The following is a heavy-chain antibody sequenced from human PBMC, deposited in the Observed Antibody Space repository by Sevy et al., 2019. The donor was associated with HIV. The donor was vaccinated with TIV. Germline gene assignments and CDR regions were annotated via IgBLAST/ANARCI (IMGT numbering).Heavy chain of an antibody. CDR1: GFTFSTYA. CDR2: ISGSGGST. D-gene: IGHD3-3*02. Sequence: WGSLRLSCVASGFTFSTYAMSWVHQAPGKGLEWVSAISGSGGSTYYADSVKGRFTISRDKSKNTLYLQLNSLRVEDTAVFYCAKGDSTFYGLDVWGQGTTVTVSS. J-gene: IGHJ6*02. V-gene: IGHV3-23*01. CDR3: AKGDSTFYGLDV.